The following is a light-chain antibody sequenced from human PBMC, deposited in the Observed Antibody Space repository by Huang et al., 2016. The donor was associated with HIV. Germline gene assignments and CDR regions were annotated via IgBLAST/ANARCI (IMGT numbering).Light chain of an antibody. CDR1: QNIETY. CDR2: DTS. V-gene: IGKV3-11*01. Sequence: TQSPLILSLSPGESGTLSCTASQNIETYLAWYQQRPGLGPRLLIYDTSNRATGIPARFGGGGSGTNFSLTIDDPQSEDVAVYFCQQRNSWPLTFGGGTKVEIK. CDR3: QQRNSWPLT. J-gene: IGKJ4*01.